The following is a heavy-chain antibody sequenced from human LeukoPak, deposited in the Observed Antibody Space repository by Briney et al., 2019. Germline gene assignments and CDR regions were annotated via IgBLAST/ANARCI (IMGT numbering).Heavy chain of an antibody. J-gene: IGHJ4*02. CDR2: IWYDGSNK. D-gene: IGHD3-22*01. CDR3: AKEITKIPKLGFDY. Sequence: GGSLRLSCAASGFTFSSYGMHWVRQAPGKGLEWVAVIWYDGSNKYYADSVKGRFTISRDNSKNTLYLQMNSLRAEDTAVYYCAKEITKIPKLGFDYWGQGTLVTVSS. V-gene: IGHV3-33*06. CDR1: GFTFSSYG.